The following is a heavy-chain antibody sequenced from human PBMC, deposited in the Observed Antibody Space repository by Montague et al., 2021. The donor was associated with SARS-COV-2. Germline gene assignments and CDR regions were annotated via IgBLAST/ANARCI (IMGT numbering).Heavy chain of an antibody. V-gene: IGHV6-1*01. CDR1: GDSVWSNTAA. Sequence: CAISGDSVWSNTAAWNWIRQSPSGGLEWLGRTNYRSKWTSDYATSVEGRISIDPDTSKNQFFLHLRSVTPEDTGVYYCVRDTGSAQAGFDAWGQGILVTVS. J-gene: IGHJ4*02. CDR2: TNYRSKWTS. CDR3: VRDTGSAQAGFDA. D-gene: IGHD4-17*01.